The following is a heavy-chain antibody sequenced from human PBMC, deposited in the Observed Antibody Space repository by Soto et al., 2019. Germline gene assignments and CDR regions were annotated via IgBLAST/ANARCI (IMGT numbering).Heavy chain of an antibody. CDR1: GGSISSYY. CDR3: ARVEWAYYFDY. CDR2: IYYSGST. V-gene: IGHV4-59*01. J-gene: IGHJ4*02. Sequence: SETLSLTCTVSGGSISSYYWSWIRQPPGKGLEWIGYIYYSGSTNYNPSLKSRVTISVDTSKNQFSLKLSSVTAADTAVYYCARVEWAYYFDYWGQGTLVTVSS. D-gene: IGHD1-1*01.